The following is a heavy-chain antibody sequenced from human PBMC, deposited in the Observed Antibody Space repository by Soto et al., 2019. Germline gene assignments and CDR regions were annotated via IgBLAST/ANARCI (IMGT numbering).Heavy chain of an antibody. D-gene: IGHD2-15*01. J-gene: IGHJ3*01. Sequence: ESGGGVVQPGRSLRLSCAASGFTCGRYVIHWLRQAPGKGLEWVAAMSYDGGSQYYTDSVKGRFTISRDNSKNTLYLQMSSLIPEDTATYYCARVLVEVTINSAFDFWGQGTIVTVSS. CDR1: GFTCGRYV. CDR3: ARVLVEVTINSAFDF. CDR2: MSYDGGSQ. V-gene: IGHV3-30-3*01.